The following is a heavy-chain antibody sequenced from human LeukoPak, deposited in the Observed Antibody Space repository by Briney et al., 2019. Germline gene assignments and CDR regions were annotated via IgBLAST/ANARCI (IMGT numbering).Heavy chain of an antibody. CDR2: MNPNSGNT. Sequence: ASVKVSCKASGYTFTSYYMHWVRQAPGQGLEWMGWMNPNSGNTAYAQKFQGRVTMTRDTSISTAYMELSSLRSEDTAVYYCARFYSSAWYYYGMDVWGQGTTVTVSS. V-gene: IGHV1-8*02. D-gene: IGHD6-19*01. CDR3: ARFYSSAWYYYGMDV. CDR1: GYTFTSYY. J-gene: IGHJ6*02.